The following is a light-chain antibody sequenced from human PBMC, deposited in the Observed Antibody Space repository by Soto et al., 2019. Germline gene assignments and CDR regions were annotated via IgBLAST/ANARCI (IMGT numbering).Light chain of an antibody. CDR1: SSDVGSYNL. Sequence: QSALTQPASVSGSPGQSITISCTGTSSDVGSYNLVSWYQQHPGKAPKLMIYEDSKRPSGVSNRFSCSKSGNTASLTISGXQAEDEADYYCCSYAGSSAFYVFGPGTKVTVL. J-gene: IGLJ1*01. CDR3: CSYAGSSAFYV. V-gene: IGLV2-23*01. CDR2: EDS.